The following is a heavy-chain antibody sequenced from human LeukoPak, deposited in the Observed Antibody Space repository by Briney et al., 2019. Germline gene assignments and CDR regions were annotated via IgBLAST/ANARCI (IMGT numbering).Heavy chain of an antibody. CDR1: GGSISSYY. J-gene: IGHJ6*02. D-gene: IGHD3-3*01. CDR2: IYYSGST. Sequence: SETLSLTCTVSGGSISSYYWSWIRQPPGKGLEWIGYIYYSGSTNYNPSLKSRVTISVDTSKNQFSLKLSSVTAADTAVYYCAGTRTYYDFWSGYGVWGQGTTVTVSS. V-gene: IGHV4-59*01. CDR3: AGTRTYYDFWSGYGV.